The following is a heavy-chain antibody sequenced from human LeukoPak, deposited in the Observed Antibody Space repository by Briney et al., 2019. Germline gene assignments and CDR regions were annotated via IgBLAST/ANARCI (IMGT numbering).Heavy chain of an antibody. J-gene: IGHJ2*01. V-gene: IGHV1-69*04. CDR1: GGTFSSYA. CDR3: ARGGYYDSSGYYLGWYFDL. CDR2: IIPILGIA. D-gene: IGHD3-22*01. Sequence: SVKVSCKASGGTFSSYAISWARQAPGQGLEWMGRIIPILGIANYAQKFQGRVTITADKSTSTAYMELSSLRSEDTAVYYCARGGYYDSSGYYLGWYFDLWGRGTLVTVSS.